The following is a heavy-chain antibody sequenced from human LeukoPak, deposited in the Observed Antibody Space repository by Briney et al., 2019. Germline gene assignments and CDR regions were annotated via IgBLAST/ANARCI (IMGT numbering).Heavy chain of an antibody. CDR3: ARESPACGEDCYFDY. J-gene: IGHJ4*02. CDR1: GFTFRSYA. CDR2: ISYDGTNK. Sequence: GRSLRLPCAAPGFTFRSYAMHWVRQAPGKGLEWVAGISYDGTNKYYADSVKGRFTISRDNSRNTLYLQMNSLRSDDTAVYYCARESPACGEDCYFDYWGQGTLVTVSS. D-gene: IGHD2-21*02. V-gene: IGHV3-30-3*01.